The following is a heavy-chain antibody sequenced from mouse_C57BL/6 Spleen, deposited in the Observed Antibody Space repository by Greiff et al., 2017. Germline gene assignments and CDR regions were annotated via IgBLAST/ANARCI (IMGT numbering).Heavy chain of an antibody. CDR2: IYPGDGDT. Sequence: QVQLQQSGPELVKPGASVKISCKASGYAFSSSWMNWVKQRPGKGLEWIGRIYPGDGDTNYNGKFKGKATLTADTSSSTAYMQLSSLTSEDSAVYFCASGYGNYCAMDYWGQGTSVTVSS. J-gene: IGHJ4*01. CDR3: ASGYGNYCAMDY. CDR1: GYAFSSSW. D-gene: IGHD2-1*01. V-gene: IGHV1-82*01.